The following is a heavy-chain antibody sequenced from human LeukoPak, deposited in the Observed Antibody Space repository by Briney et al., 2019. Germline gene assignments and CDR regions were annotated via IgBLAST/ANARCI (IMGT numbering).Heavy chain of an antibody. CDR1: GFTFSSYA. CDR2: ISGSGGST. J-gene: IGHJ4*02. CDR3: ATSRGYTYGLADY. D-gene: IGHD5-18*01. Sequence: GGSLSLSCAASGFTFSSYAMSWVRQAPGKGLEWVSAISGSGGSTYYADSVKGRFTISRDNSKNTLYLQMNSLRAEDTAVYYCATSRGYTYGLADYWGQGTLVTVSS. V-gene: IGHV3-23*01.